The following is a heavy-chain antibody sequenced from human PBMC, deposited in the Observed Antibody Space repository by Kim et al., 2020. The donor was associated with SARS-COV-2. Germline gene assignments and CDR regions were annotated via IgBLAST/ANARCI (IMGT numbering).Heavy chain of an antibody. J-gene: IGHJ4*02. CDR2: INTHSGDT. D-gene: IGHD1-26*01. CDR1: GDSFTRYG. V-gene: IGHV1-18*01. Sequence: ASVKVSCKVSGDSFTRYGMTWVRQAPGQGLEWMGWINTHSGDTTNAQKYQGRVTMTRDISTSTAYMELRSLRFDDTAGEDGARGWELFNWGEGT. CDR3: ARGWELFN.